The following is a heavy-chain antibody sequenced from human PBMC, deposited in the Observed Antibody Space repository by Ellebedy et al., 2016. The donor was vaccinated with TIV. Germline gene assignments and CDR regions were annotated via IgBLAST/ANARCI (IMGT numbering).Heavy chain of an antibody. D-gene: IGHD4-23*01. CDR1: TNTFTSHY. Sequence: AASVKVSCKASTNTFTSHYIIWVRQAPGQGLEWMGVIIPLLGIPNYAQKFQGRVTITADKSTSTVYMELSSLRSEDTAVYYCARALYGGNSGAPFDSWGQGTLVTVSS. CDR2: IIPLLGIP. J-gene: IGHJ5*01. V-gene: IGHV1-69*10. CDR3: ARALYGGNSGAPFDS.